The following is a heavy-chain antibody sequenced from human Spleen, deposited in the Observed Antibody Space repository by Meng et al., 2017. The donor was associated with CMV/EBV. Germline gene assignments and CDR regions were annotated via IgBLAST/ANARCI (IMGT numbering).Heavy chain of an antibody. J-gene: IGHJ3*02. CDR2: ISGSGGST. Sequence: GESLKISCAASGFTFNRYTVHWVRQTPGKGLEWVSAISGSGGSTYYADSVKGRFTISRDNSKNTLYLQMSSLRAEDTAVYYCAKIITIFGGAFDIWGQGTMVTVSS. D-gene: IGHD3-3*01. V-gene: IGHV3-23*01. CDR3: AKIITIFGGAFDI. CDR1: GFTFNRYT.